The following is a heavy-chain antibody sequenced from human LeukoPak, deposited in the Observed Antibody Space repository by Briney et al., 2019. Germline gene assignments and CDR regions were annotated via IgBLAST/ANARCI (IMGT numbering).Heavy chain of an antibody. CDR1: GGSFSGYY. V-gene: IGHV4-34*01. D-gene: IGHD5-12*01. Sequence: SETLSLTCAVYGGSFSGYYWSWIRQPPGKGLEWVGEINHSGSTNYNPSLKSRVTISVDTSKNQFSLRLSSVTAADTAVYYCARVYGAGYDFRGAFDIWGQGTMVTVSS. J-gene: IGHJ3*02. CDR3: ARVYGAGYDFRGAFDI. CDR2: INHSGST.